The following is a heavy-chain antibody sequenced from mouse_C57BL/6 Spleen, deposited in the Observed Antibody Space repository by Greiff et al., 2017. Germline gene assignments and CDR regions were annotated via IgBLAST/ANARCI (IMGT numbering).Heavy chain of an antibody. CDR2: IYPSDSET. Sequence: VQLQQPGAELVRPGSSVKLSCKASGYTFTSYWMDWVKQRPGQGLEWIGNIYPSDSETHYNQKFKDKATLTVDKSSSTAYMQLSSLTSEDSAVYYCARGSGSSPYWYFDVWGTGTTVTVSS. J-gene: IGHJ1*03. CDR3: ARGSGSSPYWYFDV. V-gene: IGHV1-61*01. CDR1: GYTFTSYW. D-gene: IGHD1-1*01.